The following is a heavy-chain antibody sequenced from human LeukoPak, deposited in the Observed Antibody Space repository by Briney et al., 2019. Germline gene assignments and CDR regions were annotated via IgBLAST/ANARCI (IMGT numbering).Heavy chain of an antibody. V-gene: IGHV4-34*01. CDR2: INHSGST. CDR1: GGSFSGYY. CDR3: ARGRQLPPFAY. Sequence: SETLSLTCAVYGGSFSGYYWSWIRQPPGKGLEWIGEINHSGSTNYNPSLKSRVTISVDTSKNQFSLKLSSVTAADTAVYYCARGRQLPPFAYGGQGPLATAPS. J-gene: IGHJ4*02. D-gene: IGHD6-6*01.